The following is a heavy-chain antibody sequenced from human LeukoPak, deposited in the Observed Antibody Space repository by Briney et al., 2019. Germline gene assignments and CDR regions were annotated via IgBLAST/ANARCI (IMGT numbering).Heavy chain of an antibody. D-gene: IGHD5-12*01. CDR2: ISSSGSTL. CDR3: ARERMDTMGDAFDI. CDR1: GFTFSSYE. Sequence: PGGSLRLSCAASGFTFSSYEMNWVRQAPGKGLEWVSYISSSGSTLYYADSVKGRFTISRDNAKNSLYLQMNSLRAEDTAVYYCARERMDTMGDAFDIWGQGTMVTVSS. J-gene: IGHJ3*02. V-gene: IGHV3-48*03.